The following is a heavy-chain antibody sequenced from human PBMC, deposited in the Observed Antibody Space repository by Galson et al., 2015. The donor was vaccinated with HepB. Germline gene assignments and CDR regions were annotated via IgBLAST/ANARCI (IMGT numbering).Heavy chain of an antibody. J-gene: IGHJ4*02. CDR2: ISYDGSNK. V-gene: IGHV3-30*04. D-gene: IGHD3-10*01. Sequence: SLRLSCAASGFTFSSYAMHWVRQAPGKGLEWVAVISYDGSNKYYADSVKGRFTISRDNSKNTLYLQMNSLRAEDTAVYYCARDSLRGGYYGSGSYYIPSGWGQGTLVTVSS. CDR3: ARDSLRGGYYGSGSYYIPSG. CDR1: GFTFSSYA.